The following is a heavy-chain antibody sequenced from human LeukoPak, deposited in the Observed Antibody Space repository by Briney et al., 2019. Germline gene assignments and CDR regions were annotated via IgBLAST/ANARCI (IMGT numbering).Heavy chain of an antibody. Sequence: PGGSLRLSCAASGFTYSSYGMLWLRQAPGKGLERVAFIRYDGSNKYYEDSVKGRFTISRDNSKNTLYLQMNSLRAEDTAVYYCAKGITATIFRDVYYFDYWGQGTLVTVSS. D-gene: IGHD5-24*01. CDR3: AKGITATIFRDVYYFDY. V-gene: IGHV3-30*02. CDR2: IRYDGSNK. J-gene: IGHJ4*02. CDR1: GFTYSSYG.